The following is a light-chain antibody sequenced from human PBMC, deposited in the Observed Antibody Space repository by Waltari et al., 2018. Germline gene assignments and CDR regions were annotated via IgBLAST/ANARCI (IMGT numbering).Light chain of an antibody. CDR2: DAS. CDR3: QQYNNWPPLT. Sequence: EIVMTQTPATLSVAPGDRATLSCRASQSVSSNLAWYQQKPGQAPRLLIYDASTRDTGIPDRFSGSGSGTEFTLTISSLQSEDFAFYYCQQYNNWPPLTFGGGTKVEIK. V-gene: IGKV3-15*01. CDR1: QSVSSN. J-gene: IGKJ4*01.